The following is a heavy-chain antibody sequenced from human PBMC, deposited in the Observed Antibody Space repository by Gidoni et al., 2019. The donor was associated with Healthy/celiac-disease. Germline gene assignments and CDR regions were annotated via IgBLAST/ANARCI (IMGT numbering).Heavy chain of an antibody. CDR3: AKDGGPYYDFWSGYLKFDY. J-gene: IGHJ4*02. CDR1: GFTFSSYA. CDR2: ISGSGGST. Sequence: EVPLLESGGGLVQPGGSLRLSCAASGFTFSSYAMSWVRQAPGKGLEWVSAISGSGGSTYYADSVKGRFTISRDNSKNTLYLQMNSLRAEDTAVYYCAKDGGPYYDFWSGYLKFDYWGQGTLVTVSS. V-gene: IGHV3-23*01. D-gene: IGHD3-3*01.